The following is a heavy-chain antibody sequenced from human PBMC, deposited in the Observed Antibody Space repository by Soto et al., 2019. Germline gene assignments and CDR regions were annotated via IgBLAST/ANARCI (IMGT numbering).Heavy chain of an antibody. J-gene: IGHJ4*02. CDR2: TGLSGRTT. Sequence: GGSLRLSCVASGLSFSVSTMTWVRQAPGKGLEWVSTTGLSGRTTYYGDSVKGRFTVSRDNSRNTLDLQMSSLRAEDTAVYYCARALHETSGFYFDYWGQGALVTVSS. D-gene: IGHD3-22*01. V-gene: IGHV3-23*01. CDR1: GLSFSVST. CDR3: ARALHETSGFYFDY.